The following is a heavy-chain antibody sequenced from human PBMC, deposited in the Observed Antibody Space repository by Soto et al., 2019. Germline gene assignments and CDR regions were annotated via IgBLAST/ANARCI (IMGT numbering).Heavy chain of an antibody. Sequence: ASVKVSCKASGYTFTGYYMHWVRQAPGQGVEWMGWINPNSGGTNYAQKFQGWVTMTRDTSISTAYMELSRLRFDDTAVYYCARDIKSGNWFDPWGQGTLVTVSS. CDR3: ARDIKSGNWFDP. CDR1: GYTFTGYY. J-gene: IGHJ5*02. V-gene: IGHV1-2*04. CDR2: INPNSGGT. D-gene: IGHD3-10*01.